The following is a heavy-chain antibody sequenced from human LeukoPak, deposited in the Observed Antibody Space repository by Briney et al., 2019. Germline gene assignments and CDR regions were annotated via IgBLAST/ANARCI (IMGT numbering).Heavy chain of an antibody. V-gene: IGHV4-30-2*01. CDR3: AMLPPPEAVAGRVSSLY. CDR1: GGSISSGGYY. Sequence: TSQTLSLTCTVSGGSISSGGYYWSWIRQPPGKGLGWIGYIYHSGSTYYNPSLKSRVTISVDRSKNQFSLKLSSVTAADTAVYYCAMLPPPEAVAGRVSSLYWGQGTLVTVSS. J-gene: IGHJ4*02. CDR2: IYHSGST. D-gene: IGHD6-19*01.